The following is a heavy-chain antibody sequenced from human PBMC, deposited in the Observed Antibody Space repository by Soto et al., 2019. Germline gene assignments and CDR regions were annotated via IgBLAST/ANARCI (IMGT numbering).Heavy chain of an antibody. Sequence: EVQLVESGGGLVKPGGSLRLSCAASGFTFSSYSMNWVRQAPGKGLEWVSSISSTSSYIYYADSVRGRFTISRDNAKNSLYLQLYSLRAEDTAVYYCARDPSYFDFWGQGTLVTVSS. CDR3: ARDPSYFDF. CDR1: GFTFSSYS. V-gene: IGHV3-21*02. CDR2: ISSTSSYI. J-gene: IGHJ4*02.